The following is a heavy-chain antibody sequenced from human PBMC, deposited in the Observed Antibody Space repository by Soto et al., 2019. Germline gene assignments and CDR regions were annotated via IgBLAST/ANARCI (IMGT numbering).Heavy chain of an antibody. CDR2: IYPDDSDT. D-gene: IGHD3-10*01. CDR3: AIYTSGSPHFDY. Sequence: GESLKISCQASGYSFSNFWIAWVRQMPGEGLEWLGIIYPDDSDTRYSPSFLGQVTISADKSIKTTYLQWSSLKASDTAMYYCAIYTSGSPHFDYWGQGTLVTVSS. CDR1: GYSFSNFW. J-gene: IGHJ4*02. V-gene: IGHV5-51*01.